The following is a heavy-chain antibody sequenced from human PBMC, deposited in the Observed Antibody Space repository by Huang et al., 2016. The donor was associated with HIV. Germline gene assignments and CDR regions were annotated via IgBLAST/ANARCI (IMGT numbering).Heavy chain of an antibody. CDR2: IYSGGST. J-gene: IGHJ4*02. CDR1: GFTVSSNS. CDR3: ARWNNWNYFDY. D-gene: IGHD1-20*01. V-gene: IGHV3-53*01. Sequence: EVQLVESGGGLIQPGGSLRRSCAASGFTVSSNSMSGVRQAPGKGLEGVSFIYSGGSTYYADSVKGRFTISRDNSKNTLYLQMNSLRAEDTAVYYCARWNNWNYFDYWGQGTLVTVSS.